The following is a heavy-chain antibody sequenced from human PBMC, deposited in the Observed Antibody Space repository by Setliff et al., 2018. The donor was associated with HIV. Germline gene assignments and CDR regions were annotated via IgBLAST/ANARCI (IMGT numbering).Heavy chain of an antibody. V-gene: IGHV4-34*01. J-gene: IGHJ3*02. CDR2: IHHGGST. CDR1: GGSFTAYY. CDR3: ARPRLRGSGAFDI. D-gene: IGHD2-21*01. Sequence: PSETLSLTCAVYGGSFTAYYWTWIRQPPGKGLEWIGEIHHGGSTNYMPSLKNRVTISVDTSKNQFSLKLSSVTAADTAVYYCARPRLRGSGAFDIWGQGTMVTVSS.